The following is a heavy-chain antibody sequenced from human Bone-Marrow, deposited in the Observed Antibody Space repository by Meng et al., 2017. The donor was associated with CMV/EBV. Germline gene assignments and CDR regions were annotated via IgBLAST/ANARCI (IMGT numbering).Heavy chain of an antibody. V-gene: IGHV3-23*01. Sequence: GGSLRLSCAASGFTFSSYAMSWVRQAPGKGLEWVSAISGSGGSTYYADSVKGRSTISRDNSKNTLYLQMNSLRAEDTAVYYCGGITVNNWNYVGFDYWGQGTLVTVSS. J-gene: IGHJ4*02. CDR3: GGITVNNWNYVGFDY. D-gene: IGHD1-7*01. CDR2: ISGSGGST. CDR1: GFTFSSYA.